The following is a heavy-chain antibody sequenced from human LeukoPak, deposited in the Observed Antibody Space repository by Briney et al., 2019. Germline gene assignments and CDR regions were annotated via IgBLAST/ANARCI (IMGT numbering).Heavy chain of an antibody. CDR3: AKDAYNWNYGNWFDP. Sequence: PGRSLRLSCAASGFTFSSYGMHWVRQAPGRGLEGGAVIPYDGSNKYYADSVKGRFTISRENSKNTLYLQMNSLRAEDTAVYYCAKDAYNWNYGNWFDPWGQGTLVTVSS. CDR2: IPYDGSNK. D-gene: IGHD1-7*01. J-gene: IGHJ5*02. V-gene: IGHV3-30*18. CDR1: GFTFSSYG.